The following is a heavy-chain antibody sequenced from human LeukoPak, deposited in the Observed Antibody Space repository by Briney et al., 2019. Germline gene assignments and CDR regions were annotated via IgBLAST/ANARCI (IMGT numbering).Heavy chain of an antibody. D-gene: IGHD3-22*01. CDR1: GFTFSSSW. CDR3: ARDSGYYGLFDY. V-gene: IGHV3-7*01. CDR2: IKQDGTEE. J-gene: IGHJ4*02. Sequence: GGSLRLSCVASGFTFSSSWMSWVRRAPGKGLEWVANIKQDGTEEYYVDSVRGRFTISRDNAKNSLYLQMNSLRAEDTAVYYCARDSGYYGLFDYWGRGTLVTVSS.